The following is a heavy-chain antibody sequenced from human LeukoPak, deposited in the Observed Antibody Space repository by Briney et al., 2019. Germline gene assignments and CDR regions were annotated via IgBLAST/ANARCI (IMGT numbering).Heavy chain of an antibody. J-gene: IGHJ4*02. V-gene: IGHV4-4*02. CDR1: GGSISSSNW. D-gene: IGHD3-22*01. CDR3: ARDFNYYDSSGYFDY. Sequence: SETLSLTCAVSGGSISSSNWWSWVRQPPGKGLEWIGEIYHSESTNYNPSLKSRVTISVDKSKNQFSLKLSSVTAADTAVYYCARDFNYYDSSGYFDYWGQGTLVTVSS. CDR2: IYHSEST.